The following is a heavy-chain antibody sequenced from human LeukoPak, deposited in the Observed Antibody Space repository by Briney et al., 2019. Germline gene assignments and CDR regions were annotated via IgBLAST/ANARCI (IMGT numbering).Heavy chain of an antibody. Sequence: SETLSLTCTVSGGSISSSNYYWGWIRQPPGKGLEWIGYIYYSGSTNYNPSLKSRVTISVDTSKNQFSLKLSSVTAADTAVYYCARGYYDSSGYYDWFDPWGQGTLVTVSS. CDR3: ARGYYDSSGYYDWFDP. J-gene: IGHJ5*02. CDR1: GGSISSSNYY. D-gene: IGHD3-22*01. CDR2: IYYSGST. V-gene: IGHV4-61*05.